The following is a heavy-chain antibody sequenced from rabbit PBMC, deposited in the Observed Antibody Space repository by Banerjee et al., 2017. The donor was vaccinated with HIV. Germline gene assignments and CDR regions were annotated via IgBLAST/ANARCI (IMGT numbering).Heavy chain of an antibody. V-gene: IGHV1S40*01. D-gene: IGHD7-1*01. CDR1: GFDFSSSYY. Sequence: QSLEESGGDLVKPGASLTLTCTASGFDFSSSYYMCWFRQAPGKGLEWIACIYAGSSGSTYYASWAKGRFTISKVSSTTVTLQMTSLTAADTATYFCTRDYTGLYYFNLWGPGTLVTVS. J-gene: IGHJ4*01. CDR3: TRDYTGLYYFNL. CDR2: IYAGSSGST.